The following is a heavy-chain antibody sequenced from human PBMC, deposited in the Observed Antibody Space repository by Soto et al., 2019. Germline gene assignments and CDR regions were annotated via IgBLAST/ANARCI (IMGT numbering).Heavy chain of an antibody. Sequence: QVQLVQSGAEVKKPGSSVKVSCKASVGTFSSYAISWVRQAPGQGLEWMGGIIPIFGTADYAQKFQGRVTITADESTSTAYMELSSLRSEDTAVYYCARHVPAAGYYYGMDVWGQGTTVTVSS. CDR3: ARHVPAAGYYYGMDV. J-gene: IGHJ6*02. CDR2: IIPIFGTA. CDR1: VGTFSSYA. D-gene: IGHD2-2*01. V-gene: IGHV1-69*12.